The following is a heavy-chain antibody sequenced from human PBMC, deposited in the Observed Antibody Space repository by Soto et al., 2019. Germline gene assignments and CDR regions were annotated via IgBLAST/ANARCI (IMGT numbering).Heavy chain of an antibody. CDR3: SGCSGGARHQNYGMDV. Sequence: EVHQVESGGGLVKPGGSLRLSCAVSGFTFSSCTMNWVRQAPGKGLEWVSSISPSTSHIYYADSVKGRFTICRDNVKNSHLLHTKSMRTADTALYYCSGCSGGARHQNYGMDVWGQGTTVTVSS. V-gene: IGHV3-21*01. CDR1: GFTFSSCT. J-gene: IGHJ6*02. D-gene: IGHD2-15*01. CDR2: ISPSTSHI.